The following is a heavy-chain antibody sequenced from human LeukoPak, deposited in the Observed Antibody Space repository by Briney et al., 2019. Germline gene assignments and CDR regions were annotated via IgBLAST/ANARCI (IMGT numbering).Heavy chain of an antibody. J-gene: IGHJ4*02. CDR2: INPNSGGT. D-gene: IGHD5-12*01. CDR3: ARVTDIFVPYGDY. Sequence: GASVKVSCKASGYTFTGYYMHWVRQAPGQGLEWMGWINPNSGGTNYAQKFQGRVTMTRDTSISTAYMELSRLRSDDTAVYYCARVTDIFVPYGDYWGQGTLVTVSS. V-gene: IGHV1-2*02. CDR1: GYTFTGYY.